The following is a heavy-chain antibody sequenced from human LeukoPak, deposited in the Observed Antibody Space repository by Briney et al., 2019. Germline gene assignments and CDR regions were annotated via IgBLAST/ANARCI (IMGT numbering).Heavy chain of an antibody. CDR1: GFTFSSYA. V-gene: IGHV3-23*01. CDR3: AKGHSGNYYNFDS. J-gene: IGHJ4*02. Sequence: PGGSLRLSCAASGFTFSSYAMNWVRQAPGKGLEWVSSINSGGGSTYYADFVKGRFTISRDNSKNTLSLQMNSLRAEDTAVYYCAKGHSGNYYNFDSWGQGTLVTVSS. D-gene: IGHD1-26*01. CDR2: INSGGGST.